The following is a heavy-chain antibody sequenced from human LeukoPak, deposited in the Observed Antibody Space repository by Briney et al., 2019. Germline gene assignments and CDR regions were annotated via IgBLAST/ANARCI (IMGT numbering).Heavy chain of an antibody. J-gene: IGHJ5*02. Sequence: GESLRLPCSASGFTFTNYGMSWVRQAPGKGLEWVSGLSGSGDGQFYADSVEGRFTISRDISKHIWYLQMNSLRAEDTAVYYCAKGCQCPSGLSSWFDPRGQGTLVAVSS. V-gene: IGHV3-23*01. CDR3: AKGCQCPSGLSSWFDP. CDR1: GFTFTNYG. D-gene: IGHD1-14*01. CDR2: LSGSGDGQ.